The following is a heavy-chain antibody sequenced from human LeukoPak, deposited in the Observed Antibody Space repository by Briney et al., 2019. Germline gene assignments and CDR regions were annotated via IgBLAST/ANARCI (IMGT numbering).Heavy chain of an antibody. D-gene: IGHD1-14*01. CDR3: ARGTWVSDRTFDT. J-gene: IGHJ3*02. CDR2: ISGTSSII. Sequence: GRSLRLSCAASGLTFSTYSMNWVRQAPGKGLEWVSYISGTSSIIYYEDSVKGRFTISRDNAKNSLYLQMNSLRDEDTAVYYCARGTWVSDRTFDTWGQGTVVTVSS. V-gene: IGHV3-48*02. CDR1: GLTFSTYS.